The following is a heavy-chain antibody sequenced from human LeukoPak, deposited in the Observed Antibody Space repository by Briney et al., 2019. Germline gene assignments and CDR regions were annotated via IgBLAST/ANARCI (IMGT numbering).Heavy chain of an antibody. V-gene: IGHV3-7*04. CDR2: IKQDGSKK. CDR1: GFPFSSYW. J-gene: IGHJ4*02. CDR3: TRVGYIDEGIDY. Sequence: VGSLRLSCVASGFPFSSYWMTWVRQAPGKGQEWVANIKQDGSKKSYVDSVKGRFTISRDNAKNSLYLQMNSLRAEDTAIYYCTRVGYIDEGIDYWGQGTLVTVSS. D-gene: IGHD5-24*01.